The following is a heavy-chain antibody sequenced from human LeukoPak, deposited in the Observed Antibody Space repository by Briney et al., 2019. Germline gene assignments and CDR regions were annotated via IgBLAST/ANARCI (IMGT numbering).Heavy chain of an antibody. J-gene: IGHJ3*02. CDR1: GFTVSSNY. D-gene: IGHD2-15*01. V-gene: IGHV3-66*02. CDR2: IYSGGST. Sequence: GGSLRLSCAASGFTVSSNYMSWVRQAPGKGLEWVSVIYSGGSTYYADSVKGRFTISRDNSKNALYLQMNSLRAEDTAVYYCARFMVVAASQAFDIWGQGTMVTVSS. CDR3: ARFMVVAASQAFDI.